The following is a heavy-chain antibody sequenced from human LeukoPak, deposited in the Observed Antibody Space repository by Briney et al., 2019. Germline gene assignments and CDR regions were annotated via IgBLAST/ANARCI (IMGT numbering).Heavy chain of an antibody. Sequence: PGGSLRLSCAASGFTVSSNYMSWVRQAPGKGLEWVSVIYSGSSTYYADSVKGRFTISRDNSKNTLYLQMNSLRAEDTAVYYCAGGSPWLLFDYWGQGTLVTVSS. D-gene: IGHD3-9*01. J-gene: IGHJ4*02. CDR3: AGGSPWLLFDY. CDR2: IYSGSST. V-gene: IGHV3-53*01. CDR1: GFTVSSNY.